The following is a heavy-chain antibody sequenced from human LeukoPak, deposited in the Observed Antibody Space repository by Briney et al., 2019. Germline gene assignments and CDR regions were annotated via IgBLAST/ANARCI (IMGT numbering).Heavy chain of an antibody. CDR3: ARMVRGVYYFDY. D-gene: IGHD3-10*01. J-gene: IGHJ4*02. Sequence: SETLSLTCTVSGGSISSSSYYWGWIRQPPGKGLEWIGSIYYSGSTYYNPSLKSRVTISVDTSKNQFSLKLSSGTAADTAVYYCARMVRGVYYFDYWGQGTLVTVSS. V-gene: IGHV4-39*01. CDR1: GGSISSSSYY. CDR2: IYYSGST.